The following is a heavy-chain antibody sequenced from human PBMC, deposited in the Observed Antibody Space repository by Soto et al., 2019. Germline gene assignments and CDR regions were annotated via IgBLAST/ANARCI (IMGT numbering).Heavy chain of an antibody. CDR1: GYTFTSYD. CDR3: ARGVRSTVTTRYYYYMDF. V-gene: IGHV1-8*01. Sequence: ASVKVSCKASGYTFTSYDINWVRQATGQGLEWMGWMNPNSGNTGYAQKFQGRVTMTRNTSISTAYMELSSLRSEDTAVYYCARGVRSTVTTRYYYYMDFWGKGTTVTVSS. J-gene: IGHJ6*03. CDR2: MNPNSGNT. D-gene: IGHD4-17*01.